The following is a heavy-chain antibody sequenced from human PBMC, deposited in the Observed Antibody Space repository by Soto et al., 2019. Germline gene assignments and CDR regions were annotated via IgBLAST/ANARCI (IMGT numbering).Heavy chain of an antibody. J-gene: IGHJ6*02. CDR1: GYTFTIYG. Sequence: ASVKVSCKASGYTFTIYGISWVRHAPGQGLEWMGWISAYNGNTNYAQKLQGRVTMTTDTSTSTAYMELRSLRSDDTAVYYCSREGKVVPAAIEYYYYGMDVWG. D-gene: IGHD2-2*01. CDR3: SREGKVVPAAIEYYYYGMDV. V-gene: IGHV1-18*04. CDR2: ISAYNGNT.